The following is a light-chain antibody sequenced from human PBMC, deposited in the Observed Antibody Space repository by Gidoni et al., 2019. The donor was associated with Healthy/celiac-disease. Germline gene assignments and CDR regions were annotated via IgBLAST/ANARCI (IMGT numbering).Light chain of an antibody. CDR3: QQYNNWPPWT. CDR2: GAS. V-gene: IGKV3-15*01. J-gene: IGKJ1*01. Sequence: ELVMTQSPATLSVSPGERATLSCSASKSVSSNFAWYQQKPCQAPRLLIYGASTRATCIPARFSGSGSGTEFTLTISSLQSEDFAVYYCQQYNNWPPWTFGQGTKVEIK. CDR1: KSVSSN.